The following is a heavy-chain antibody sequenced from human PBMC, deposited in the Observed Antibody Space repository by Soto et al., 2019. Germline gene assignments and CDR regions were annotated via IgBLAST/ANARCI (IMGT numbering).Heavy chain of an antibody. D-gene: IGHD2-21*02. Sequence: SETLSLTCAVYGGSFSGYYWSWIRQPPGKGLEWIGEINHSGSTNYNPSLRSRVSMSIDTSKDQFSLKLKSVTAADTALYFCARQRTSVVTQAYFDVWGPGSRVTVS. V-gene: IGHV4-34*01. CDR3: ARQRTSVVTQAYFDV. J-gene: IGHJ4*02. CDR2: INHSGST. CDR1: GGSFSGYY.